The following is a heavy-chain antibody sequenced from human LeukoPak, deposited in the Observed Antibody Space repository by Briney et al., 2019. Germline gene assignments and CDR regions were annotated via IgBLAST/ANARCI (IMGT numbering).Heavy chain of an antibody. D-gene: IGHD5-12*01. CDR1: GGTFSSYA. V-gene: IGHV1-69*04. J-gene: IGHJ4*02. CDR2: IIPILGIA. CDR3: ARSNSGYGLFDY. Sequence: SVKVSCKAFGGTFSSYAISWVRQAPGQGLEWMGRIIPILGIANYAQKFQGRVTITADKSTSTAYMELSSLRSEDTAVYYCARSNSGYGLFDYWGQGTLVTVSS.